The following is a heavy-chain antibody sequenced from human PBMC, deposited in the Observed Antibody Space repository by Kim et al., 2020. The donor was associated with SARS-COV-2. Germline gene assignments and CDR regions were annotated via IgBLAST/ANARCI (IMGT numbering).Heavy chain of an antibody. J-gene: IGHJ6*02. D-gene: IGHD2-21*02. CDR3: AKDIRQCGVWGDYYYGMDV. V-gene: IGHV3-9*01. Sequence: GRFTISRDNAKNSLYLKMNSLRAEDTALYYCAKDIRQCGVWGDYYYGMDVWGQGTTVTVSS.